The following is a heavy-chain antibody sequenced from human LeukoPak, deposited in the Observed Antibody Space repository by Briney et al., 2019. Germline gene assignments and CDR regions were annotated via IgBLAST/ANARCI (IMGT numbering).Heavy chain of an antibody. J-gene: IGHJ5*02. CDR1: GFTFSTCS. V-gene: IGHV3-21*01. D-gene: IGHD6-6*01. Sequence: PGGSLRLSCTASGFTFSTCSMNWVRQAPGKGLEWVSSITSSSSYIFYVDSVKGRFTISRDNAKNSLHLQMDSLRAEDSAVYYCARSATSSSSRINWFDAWGQGTLVTVSS. CDR3: ARSATSSSSRINWFDA. CDR2: ITSSSSYI.